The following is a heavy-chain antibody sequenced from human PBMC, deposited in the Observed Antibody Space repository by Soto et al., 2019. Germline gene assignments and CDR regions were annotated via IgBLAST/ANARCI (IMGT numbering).Heavy chain of an antibody. J-gene: IGHJ5*02. CDR1: GGSITRGGYS. CDR3: ARVVVPVPVWGYNWFDP. CDR2: IYHRGST. V-gene: IGHV4-30-2*01. D-gene: IGHD3-16*01. Sequence: PSETLSLTCAVSGGSITRGGYSWSWIRQPPGKGLEWIGYIYHRGSTYYNPSLKSRVTISVDTSKNQFSLKLSSVTAADTAVYYCARVVVPVPVWGYNWFDPWGQGTLVTVSS.